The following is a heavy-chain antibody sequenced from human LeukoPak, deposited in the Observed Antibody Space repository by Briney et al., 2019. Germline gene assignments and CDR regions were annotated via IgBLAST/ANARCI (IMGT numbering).Heavy chain of an antibody. J-gene: IGHJ4*02. Sequence: GASVKVSCKASGYTFTGYYMHWVRQAPGQGLEWMGRINPNSGGTNYAQKFQGRVTMTRDTSISTAYMELSRLRSDDTAVYYCARDRHYYGSGSYYNEFDYWGQGTLVTVSS. CDR2: INPNSGGT. CDR1: GYTFTGYY. V-gene: IGHV1-2*06. D-gene: IGHD3-10*01. CDR3: ARDRHYYGSGSYYNEFDY.